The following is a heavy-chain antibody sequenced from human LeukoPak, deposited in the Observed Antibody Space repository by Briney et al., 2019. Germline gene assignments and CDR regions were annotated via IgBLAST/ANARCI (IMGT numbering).Heavy chain of an antibody. CDR1: GYIFTRYG. D-gene: IGHD2-15*01. CDR3: ARDFFHGHCSGLSCFLLDY. CDR2: ISAHYGNT. J-gene: IGHJ4*02. V-gene: IGHV1-18*01. Sequence: ASVKVSCKASGYIFTRYGISWVRQAPGQGLEWMGWISAHYGNTNYAQKFQGRLTMTTDTSTNTAYMGLRSLRPDDTAVYYCARDFFHGHCSGLSCFLLDYWGQGSLVTVSS.